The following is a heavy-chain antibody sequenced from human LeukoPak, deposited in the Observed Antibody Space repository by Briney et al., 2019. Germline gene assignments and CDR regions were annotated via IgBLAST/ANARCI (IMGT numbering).Heavy chain of an antibody. CDR3: ARVLTGPNNWFDP. J-gene: IGHJ5*02. Sequence: ASVKVSCKASGYTFTGYYMHWVRQAPGQGLEWMGWINPNSGGTNYAQKFQGRVTMTRDTSISTAYMELSRLRSDDTVVYYCARVLTGPNNWFDPWGQGTLVTVSS. D-gene: IGHD3-9*01. CDR2: INPNSGGT. V-gene: IGHV1-2*02. CDR1: GYTFTGYY.